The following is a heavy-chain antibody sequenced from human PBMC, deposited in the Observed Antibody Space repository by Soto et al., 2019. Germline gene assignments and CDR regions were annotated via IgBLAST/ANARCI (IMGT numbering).Heavy chain of an antibody. V-gene: IGHV4-4*09. CDR3: ARRNYGEEGYFFDF. CDR2: IYDSGTT. Sequence: QVQLRESGPGLVRPSETLSLTCTVSGGSMTGYYCSWILLPPGKGLEWIGYIYDSGTTTYNAALKSLVSISAETSKNQFSLNLRSVTAADTAIYYCARRNYGEEGYFFDFWGQGVLVTVSS. J-gene: IGHJ4*02. D-gene: IGHD4-17*01. CDR1: GGSMTGYY.